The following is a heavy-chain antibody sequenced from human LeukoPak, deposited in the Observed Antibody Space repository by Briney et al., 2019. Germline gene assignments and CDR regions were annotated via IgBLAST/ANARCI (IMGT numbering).Heavy chain of an antibody. Sequence: GGSLRLSCAASGFTFSSYSMNWVRQAPGKGLEWVSALSASGTYTYYADSVKGRFTISRDNSKNTLYLQMNYLRAEDTAVYYCAKGITEESLFDYWGQGTLVTVSS. D-gene: IGHD1-14*01. CDR3: AKGITEESLFDY. CDR2: LSASGTYT. J-gene: IGHJ4*02. V-gene: IGHV3-23*01. CDR1: GFTFSSYS.